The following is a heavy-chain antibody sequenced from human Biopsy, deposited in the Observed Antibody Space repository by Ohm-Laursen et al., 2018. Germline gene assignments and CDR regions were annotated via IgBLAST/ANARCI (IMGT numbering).Heavy chain of an antibody. D-gene: IGHD1-26*01. CDR2: IYYTGST. J-gene: IGHJ2*01. V-gene: IGHV4-59*08. CDR1: GGSISSYY. CDR3: ARHAPSYSGSYWRYFDL. Sequence: SGTLFLTCTVSGGSISSYYWSWIRQPPGKGLEWIGYIYYTGSTNYNPSLKSRVTISVDTSMNHLSLRVTSVTAADTAVYYCARHAPSYSGSYWRYFDLWGRGTLVTVSS.